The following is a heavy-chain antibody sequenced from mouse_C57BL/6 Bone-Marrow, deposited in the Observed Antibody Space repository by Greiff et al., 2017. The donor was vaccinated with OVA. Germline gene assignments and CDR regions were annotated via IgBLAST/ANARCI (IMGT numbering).Heavy chain of an antibody. Sequence: LKQSGVELVRPGASVTLSCKASGYTFTDYEMHWVKQTPVHGLEWIGAIDPETGGTAYNQKFKGKAILTADKSSSTAYMELRSLTSEDSAVYYCTRGYSNYYAMDYWGQGTSVTVSS. CDR3: TRGYSNYYAMDY. V-gene: IGHV1-15*01. D-gene: IGHD2-5*01. CDR1: GYTFTDYE. CDR2: IDPETGGT. J-gene: IGHJ4*01.